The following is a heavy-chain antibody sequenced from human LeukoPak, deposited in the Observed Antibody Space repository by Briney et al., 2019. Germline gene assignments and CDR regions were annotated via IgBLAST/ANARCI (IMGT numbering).Heavy chain of an antibody. D-gene: IGHD2-15*01. CDR2: IKQDGSEK. V-gene: IGHV3-7*03. CDR3: AKGEGVYCSGGNCPCDY. Sequence: GGSLRLSCAASGFTFSSYWMSWVRQAPGKGLEWVANIKQDGSEKYHVDSVKGRFTISRDNAKNSLYLQMNSLRAEDTAIYYCAKGEGVYCSGGNCPCDYWGQGTLVTVSS. CDR1: GFTFSSYW. J-gene: IGHJ4*02.